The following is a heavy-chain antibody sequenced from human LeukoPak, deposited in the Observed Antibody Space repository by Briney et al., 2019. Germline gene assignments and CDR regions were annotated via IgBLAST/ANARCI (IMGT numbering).Heavy chain of an antibody. CDR2: IIPIFGTA. CDR1: GYTFTDYY. Sequence: GASVKVSCKASGYTFTDYYMHWVRQAPGQGLEWMGGIIPIFGTANYAQKFQGRVTITTDESTSTAYMELSSLRSEDTAVYYCVIDSSSPKLDYYYYYMDVWGKGTTVTVSS. J-gene: IGHJ6*03. D-gene: IGHD6-6*01. CDR3: VIDSSSPKLDYYYYYMDV. V-gene: IGHV1-69*05.